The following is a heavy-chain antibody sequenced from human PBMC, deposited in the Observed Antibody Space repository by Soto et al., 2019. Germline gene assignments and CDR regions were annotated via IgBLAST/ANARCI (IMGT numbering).Heavy chain of an antibody. CDR3: ARDHQRRYYYGSGSYLTPPTEVSFDY. J-gene: IGHJ4*02. CDR2: ITSSSSYT. Sequence: QVQLVESGGGLVKPGGSLRLSCAASGFIFKDYYMYWIRQVPGKGLEWVSYITSSSSYTNYADSVKGRFTISRDNAKNSLYLQMNSLRAEDTAVYYCARDHQRRYYYGSGSYLTPPTEVSFDYWGQGTLVTVSS. CDR1: GFIFKDYY. D-gene: IGHD3-10*01. V-gene: IGHV3-11*06.